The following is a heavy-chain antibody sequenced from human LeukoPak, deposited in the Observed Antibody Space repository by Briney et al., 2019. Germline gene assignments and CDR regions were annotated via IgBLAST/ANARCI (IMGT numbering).Heavy chain of an antibody. CDR2: IFDDGTT. CDR1: GYTVSVYF. Sequence: GGSLGLSCAVSGYTVSVYFMTWVRQAPGKGLEWVSVIFDDGTTYYADSVKGRFTISRDISSNTLYLQMSSLRAEDTARYYCARAPPYYYDSRGYHYERGNYYYGMDVWGQGTTVTVSS. V-gene: IGHV3-53*01. CDR3: ARAPPYYYDSRGYHYERGNYYYGMDV. J-gene: IGHJ6*02. D-gene: IGHD3-22*01.